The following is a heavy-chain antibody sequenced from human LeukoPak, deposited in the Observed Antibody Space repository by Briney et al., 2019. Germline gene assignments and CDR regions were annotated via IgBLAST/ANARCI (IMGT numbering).Heavy chain of an antibody. CDR2: IYYSGST. CDR3: ARAGEVVTAYYFDY. Sequence: PSETLSLTFTVSGGSISSYYWSWIRQPPGKGLEWIGYIYYSGSTNYNPSLKSRVTISVDTSKNQFSLKLSSVTAADTAVYYCARAGEVVTAYYFDYWGQGTLVTVSS. V-gene: IGHV4-59*01. CDR1: GGSISSYY. D-gene: IGHD4-23*01. J-gene: IGHJ4*02.